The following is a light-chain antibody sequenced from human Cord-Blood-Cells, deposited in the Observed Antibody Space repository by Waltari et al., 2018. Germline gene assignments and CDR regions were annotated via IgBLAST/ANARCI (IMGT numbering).Light chain of an antibody. CDR2: DVS. V-gene: IGLV2-14*01. CDR1: SCDVRGHNH. Sequence: QSALTHPDSVSGSPGQSLPTSCTATSCDVRGHNHFSWYQQHPGNAPKLIIYDVSNRPSGVSNRFSGSMSGNTASLTISGLQAEDEADYYCSSYTSSSTLKFGGGTKLTVL. CDR3: SSYTSSSTLK. J-gene: IGLJ3*02.